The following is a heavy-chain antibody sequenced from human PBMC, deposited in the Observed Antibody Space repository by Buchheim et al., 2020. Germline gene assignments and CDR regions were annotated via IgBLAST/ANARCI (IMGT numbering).Heavy chain of an antibody. Sequence: EVQLLESGGGLVQPGGSLRLSCAASGFTFSSYAMSWVRQSPGKGLEWVSAMSGSGGSPYYADSVKGRFPISRDNSKNTLYLQMNSLRAEDTAVYYCAKVMLTVTSAVHYYYYGMDVWRQGTT. CDR1: GFTFSSYA. D-gene: IGHD4-17*01. CDR3: AKVMLTVTSAVHYYYYGMDV. J-gene: IGHJ6*02. CDR2: MSGSGGSP. V-gene: IGHV3-23*01.